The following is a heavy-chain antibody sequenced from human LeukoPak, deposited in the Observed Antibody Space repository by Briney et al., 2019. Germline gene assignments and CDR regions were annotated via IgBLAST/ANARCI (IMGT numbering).Heavy chain of an antibody. CDR1: GYRGTSYY. CDR2: INPNSGGT. V-gene: IGHV1-2*06. Sequence: ASVKVSCKGSGYRGTSYYRDWVRQARGQGGEWVGRINPNSGGTTYAQKFQGRVTMTRDTSISTAYMELSRLRSDDTAVYYCARDAGGGGSYSDYWGQGTLVTVSS. D-gene: IGHD1-26*01. J-gene: IGHJ4*02. CDR3: ARDAGGGGSYSDY.